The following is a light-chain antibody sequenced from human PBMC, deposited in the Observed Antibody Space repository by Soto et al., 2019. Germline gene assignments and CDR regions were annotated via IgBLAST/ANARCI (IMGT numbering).Light chain of an antibody. CDR2: AAS. CDR3: LQDYNYPWT. CDR1: QDIRND. Sequence: AIQMTQSPSSLSASVGDRVTITCRASQDIRNDLCWYQEKVGQAPKLLIYAASNLQSGVPSRFSGSGSGTDFTLTISSLQPEDFATYYCLQDYNYPWTFGQGTKVEI. J-gene: IGKJ1*01. V-gene: IGKV1-6*01.